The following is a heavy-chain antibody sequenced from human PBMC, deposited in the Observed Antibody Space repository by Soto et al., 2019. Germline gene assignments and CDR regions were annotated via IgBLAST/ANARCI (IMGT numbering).Heavy chain of an antibody. J-gene: IGHJ4*02. CDR1: GGSISSSSYY. CDR3: ARQYVAAAVIDY. CDR2: IYYSGST. Sequence: SETLSLTCTVSGGSISSSSYYWGWIRQPPGKGLEWIGSIYYSGSTYYNPSLKSRVIISVDTSKNQFSLKLSSVTAADTAVYYCARQYVAAAVIDYWGQGTLVTVS. D-gene: IGHD6-13*01. V-gene: IGHV4-39*01.